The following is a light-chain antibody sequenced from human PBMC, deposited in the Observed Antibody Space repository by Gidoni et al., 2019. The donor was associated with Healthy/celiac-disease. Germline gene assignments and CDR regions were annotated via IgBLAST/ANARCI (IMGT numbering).Light chain of an antibody. CDR1: QSVTSN. J-gene: IGKJ1*01. CDR3: QQYNNWPPRT. V-gene: IGKV3-15*01. CDR2: GAS. Sequence: EIVMTQSPATLSVSPGERATLSCRASQSVTSNLAWYQQKPGQAPRLLIYGASTRATGIPARFSGRGSGTEFTLTISSLQSEDFAVYYCQQYNNWPPRTFXHXTKVXIK.